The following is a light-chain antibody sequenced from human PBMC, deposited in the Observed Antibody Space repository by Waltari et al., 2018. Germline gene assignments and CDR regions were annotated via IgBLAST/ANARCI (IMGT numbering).Light chain of an antibody. V-gene: IGLV1-40*01. CDR3: QSYDNSLSGWV. CDR1: SSNIGAGYD. J-gene: IGLJ2*01. CDR2: GNT. Sequence: QSVLTQPPSVSGAPGQRVTIPCTGSSSNIGAGYDVHWYQQLPGAAPKLLIYGNTNRPSGVPDRLSGSKSGTSASLAITGLQAEDEADYYCQSYDNSLSGWVFGGGTKLTVL.